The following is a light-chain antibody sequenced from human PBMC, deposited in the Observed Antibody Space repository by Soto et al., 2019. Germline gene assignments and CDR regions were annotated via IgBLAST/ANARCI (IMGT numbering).Light chain of an antibody. Sequence: QPVLTQSPSASASLGASVKLTCTLSSGHSSYAIAWHQKQPGKGPRYLMDLNNDGSHSKGDGIPDRFSGSSSGAERYLIISSLQSEDEADYYCQTWGTGFQVFGVGTKVTVL. CDR3: QTWGTGFQV. CDR2: LNNDGSH. CDR1: SGHSSYA. J-gene: IGLJ2*01. V-gene: IGLV4-69*01.